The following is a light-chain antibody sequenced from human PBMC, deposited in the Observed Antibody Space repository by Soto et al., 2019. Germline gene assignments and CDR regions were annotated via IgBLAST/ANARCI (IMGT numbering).Light chain of an antibody. CDR3: QQVNTYPHT. CDR2: AAS. CDR1: QGISSS. V-gene: IGKV1-9*01. Sequence: DIQLTQSPSFLSASVGDRVTITCRASQGISSSLAWFQQKPGKAPKLLIYAASTLQSRVPSRFSGSGSGTDFTLTINSLQPEDFATSYCQQVNTYPHTFGQGTKLEIK. J-gene: IGKJ2*01.